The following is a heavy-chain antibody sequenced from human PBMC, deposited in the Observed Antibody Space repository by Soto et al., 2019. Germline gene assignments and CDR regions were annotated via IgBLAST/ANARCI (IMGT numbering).Heavy chain of an antibody. D-gene: IGHD6-13*01. V-gene: IGHV3-21*01. Sequence: GGSLRLSCAASGFTFSSYSMNWVRQAPGKGLEWVSSISSSSSYIYYADSVKGRFTISRDNAKNSLYLQMNSLRAEDTAVYYCARDGFRKQPRVFDYWGQGTLVTVSS. J-gene: IGHJ4*02. CDR2: ISSSSSYI. CDR3: ARDGFRKQPRVFDY. CDR1: GFTFSSYS.